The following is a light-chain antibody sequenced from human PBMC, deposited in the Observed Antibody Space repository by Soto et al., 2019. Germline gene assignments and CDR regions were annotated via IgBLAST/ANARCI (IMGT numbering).Light chain of an antibody. V-gene: IGKV3-15*01. CDR3: NKYNNCPPRT. CDR1: QNVSNN. J-gene: IGKJ1*01. Sequence: EIVMTQSPATLSVSPGERATLSCRASQNVSNNLAGSQQKPGQAPRLLIYGASTRGTVIPSRFNGSESGTEFTNTISSLQSEDFAVYNCNKYNNCPPRTFRQGTKVEIK. CDR2: GAS.